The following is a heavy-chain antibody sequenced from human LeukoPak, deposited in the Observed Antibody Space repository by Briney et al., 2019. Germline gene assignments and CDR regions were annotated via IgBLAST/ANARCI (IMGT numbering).Heavy chain of an antibody. CDR2: INPNSGGT. D-gene: IGHD2-21*01. V-gene: IGHV1-2*02. J-gene: IGHJ4*02. Sequence: ASVKVSCKASGYTFTGYHMHWVRQAPGQGLEWMGWINPNSGGTNYARKFQGRVTMTRDTSISTAYMELSRLRSDDTAVYYCARQLGDRLLFDYWGQGTLVTVSS. CDR3: ARQLGDRLLFDY. CDR1: GYTFTGYH.